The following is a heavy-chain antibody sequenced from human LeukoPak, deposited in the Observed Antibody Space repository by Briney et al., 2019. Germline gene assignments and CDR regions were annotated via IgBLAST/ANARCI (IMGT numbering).Heavy chain of an antibody. CDR3: ARGRPRGVIMVGMDY. D-gene: IGHD3-10*01. V-gene: IGHV4-34*01. CDR2: IDHSGST. J-gene: IGHJ4*02. Sequence: PETLSLTCAVYGGSFSGYYWSWIRQPPGKGLEWIGEIDHSGSTNYNPSLKNRVTISVDTSKNQFSLKLNSVTAADTAVYYCARGRPRGVIMVGMDYWGQGTLVTVSS. CDR1: GGSFSGYY.